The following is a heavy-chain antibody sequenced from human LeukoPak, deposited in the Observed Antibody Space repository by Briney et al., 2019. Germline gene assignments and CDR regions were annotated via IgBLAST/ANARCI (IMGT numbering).Heavy chain of an antibody. J-gene: IGHJ4*02. V-gene: IGHV4-4*07. D-gene: IGHD2-15*01. CDR3: ARVPSYCSGGSCYLPDY. Sequence: SETLSLTCTVSGGSISSYYWSWIRQPAGKGLEWIGRIYTSGSTNYNPSLKSRVTMSVDTSKNQFSPKLSSVTAADTAVYYCARVPSYCSGGSCYLPDYWGQGTLVTVSS. CDR1: GGSISSYY. CDR2: IYTSGST.